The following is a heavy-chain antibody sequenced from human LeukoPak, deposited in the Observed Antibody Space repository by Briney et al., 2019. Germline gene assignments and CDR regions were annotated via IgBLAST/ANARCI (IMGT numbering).Heavy chain of an antibody. V-gene: IGHV3-7*03. CDR3: ATPLDYYDSSGYHQGGD. D-gene: IGHD3-22*01. J-gene: IGHJ4*02. Sequence: GGSLRLSCAASGFTFSSYWMTWVRQAPGKGLEWVANIKQDGSKKNYVDSVKGRFTISRDNAKNSLYLQMNSLRAEDTAVYYCATPLDYYDSSGYHQGGDWGQGTLVTVSS. CDR1: GFTFSSYW. CDR2: IKQDGSKK.